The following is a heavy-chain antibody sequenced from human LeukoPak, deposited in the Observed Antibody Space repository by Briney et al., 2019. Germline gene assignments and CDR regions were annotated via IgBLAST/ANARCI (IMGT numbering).Heavy chain of an antibody. D-gene: IGHD5-12*01. J-gene: IGHJ4*02. V-gene: IGHV3-74*03. Sequence: GGSLRLSCAASGFTFSSYWMHWVRHAPGKGLVWVSRINSDGSSITYADSVKGRFTISRDNAKNTLYLQMNSLRVEDTAVYYCAREGRVSGYDFDCWGQGTLVIVSS. CDR1: GFTFSSYW. CDR3: AREGRVSGYDFDC. CDR2: INSDGSSI.